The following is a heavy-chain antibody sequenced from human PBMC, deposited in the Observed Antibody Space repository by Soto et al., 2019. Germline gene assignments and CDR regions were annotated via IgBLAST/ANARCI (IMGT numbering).Heavy chain of an antibody. CDR1: GFSVSNSD. CDR3: ASDTFGGAYNFCH. J-gene: IGHJ4*02. D-gene: IGHD3-3*01. CDR2: IYGGGGS. V-gene: IGHV3-66*01. Sequence: EVQLVESGGGLVQPGGSLRLSCAASGFSVSNSDMTWVRQAPGKGLEWVSNIYGGGGSFYSDYVKGRFTITRDNNKNTLYHKMSRLRVEDTAVYYCASDTFGGAYNFCHGGQGTLVTVSS.